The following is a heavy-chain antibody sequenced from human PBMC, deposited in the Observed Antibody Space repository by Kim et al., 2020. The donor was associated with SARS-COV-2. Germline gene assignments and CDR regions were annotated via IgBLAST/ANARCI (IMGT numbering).Heavy chain of an antibody. V-gene: IGHV3-7*03. D-gene: IGHD5-18*01. CDR2: K. Sequence: KYYVDMVHGRFTVSRNNSKNSLCLHMTSRRAEDTAVYFCARHRLGGYAMDVWGQGTTVTVSS. CDR3: ARHRLGGYAMDV. J-gene: IGHJ6*02.